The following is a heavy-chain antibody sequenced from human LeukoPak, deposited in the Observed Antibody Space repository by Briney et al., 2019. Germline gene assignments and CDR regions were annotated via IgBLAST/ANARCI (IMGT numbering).Heavy chain of an antibody. V-gene: IGHV3-74*01. CDR3: ARDQYSSTWYRGAFDV. D-gene: IGHD6-13*01. CDR1: GFTFTTSW. CDR2: IESDGTST. J-gene: IGHJ3*01. Sequence: PGGSLRLSCAASGFTFTTSWMHLFRQAPGKGLVWVSRIESDGTSTTYADSVKGRFTTSRDNAKNTLYLQMNSLRAEDTAVYYCARDQYSSTWYRGAFDVWGQGTMVSVSS.